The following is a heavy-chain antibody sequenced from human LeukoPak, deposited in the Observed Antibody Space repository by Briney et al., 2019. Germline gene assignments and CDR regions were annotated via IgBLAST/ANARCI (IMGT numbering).Heavy chain of an antibody. CDR3: ARVWSSGYTKDY. CDR2: ISSSTSTI. V-gene: IGHV3-48*04. D-gene: IGHD3-22*01. J-gene: IGHJ4*02. Sequence: GGSLRLSCAAAGFTFSIYSIGWVRQAGGEGREWLSYISSSTSTIYYADSVKGRFTISRDNAKNSVYLQMNSLRAEDTAVYYCARVWSSGYTKDYWGQGTLVTVSS. CDR1: GFTFSIYS.